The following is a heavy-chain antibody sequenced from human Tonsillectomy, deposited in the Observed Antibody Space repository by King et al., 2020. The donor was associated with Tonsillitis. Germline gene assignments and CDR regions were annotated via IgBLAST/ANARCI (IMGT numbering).Heavy chain of an antibody. Sequence: VQLVESGGGLVQPGGSLRLSCAASGFTFSNYAMSWVRQAPGKGLEWVSTISGSGSNTYYADSVKGRFTNSRDNSKNTQYLQRNSLRAEDTAVYYCAKGGEAVAVWFDPWGQGTLVTVSS. CDR3: AKGGEAVAVWFDP. D-gene: IGHD6-19*01. CDR2: ISGSGSNT. CDR1: GFTFSNYA. J-gene: IGHJ5*02. V-gene: IGHV3-23*04.